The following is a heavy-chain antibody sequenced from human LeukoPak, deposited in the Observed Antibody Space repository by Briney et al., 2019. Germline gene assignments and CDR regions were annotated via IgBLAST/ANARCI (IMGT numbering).Heavy chain of an antibody. J-gene: IGHJ5*02. V-gene: IGHV4-4*07. D-gene: IGHD6-19*01. CDR3: ARGLMAGKANWFDP. CDR2: IYTSGDT. Sequence: PSETLSLTCTVSGGSIYYYYWTWIRQPAGKGLEWIGRIYTSGDTNYNPSLESRVTISLDKSKSQFSLRLSSVTAADTAVYYCARGLMAGKANWFDPWGHGTLVTVSS. CDR1: GGSIYYYY.